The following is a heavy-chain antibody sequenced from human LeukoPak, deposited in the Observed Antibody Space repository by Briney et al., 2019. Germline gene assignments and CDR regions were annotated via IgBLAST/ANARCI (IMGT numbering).Heavy chain of an antibody. V-gene: IGHV1-8*02. D-gene: IGHD6-13*01. J-gene: IGHJ6*02. CDR1: GYTFTSYG. Sequence: GASVKVSCKASGYTFTSYGISWVRQATGQGLEWMGWMNPNSGNTGYAQKFQGRVTMTRNTSISTAYMELSSLRSEDTAVYYCATDSSSWYGYYYYGMDVWGQGTTVTVSS. CDR2: MNPNSGNT. CDR3: ATDSSSWYGYYYYGMDV.